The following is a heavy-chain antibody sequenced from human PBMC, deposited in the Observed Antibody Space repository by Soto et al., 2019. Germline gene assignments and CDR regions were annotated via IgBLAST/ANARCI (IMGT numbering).Heavy chain of an antibody. J-gene: IGHJ3*02. V-gene: IGHV4-34*01. CDR1: GFTFSTYA. D-gene: IGHD6-19*01. Sequence: GQLLESGGGLVQPGGSLRLSCSASGFTFSTYAMNWVRQAPGKGLEWIGEINHSGSTNYNPSLKSRVTISVDTSKNQFSLKLSSVTAADTAVYYCAREAVAGTGDAFDIWGQGTMVTVSS. CDR2: INHSGST. CDR3: AREAVAGTGDAFDI.